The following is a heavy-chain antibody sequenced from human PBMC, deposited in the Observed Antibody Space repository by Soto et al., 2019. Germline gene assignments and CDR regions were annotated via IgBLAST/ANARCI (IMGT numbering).Heavy chain of an antibody. J-gene: IGHJ4*02. D-gene: IGHD2-2*01. CDR2: IIPIFGAA. Sequence: QVQLVQSGAEVRKPGSSVKVSCKTSGGTFNTYSITWVRQAPGQGLEWMGGIIPIFGAAHYGQKFQGRVTITADESTGTAYMELTSLTSEDTAVYFCARGVRTYHTWVPAYWGQGTRVTVSS. CDR1: GGTFNTYS. V-gene: IGHV1-69*01. CDR3: ARGVRTYHTWVPAY.